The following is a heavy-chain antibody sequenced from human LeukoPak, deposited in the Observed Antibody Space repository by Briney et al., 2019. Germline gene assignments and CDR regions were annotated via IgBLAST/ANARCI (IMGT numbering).Heavy chain of an antibody. J-gene: IGHJ3*02. CDR1: GFTFSDYY. CDR3: AKEGTDAFDI. V-gene: IGHV3-11*01. D-gene: IGHD1-1*01. CDR2: ISSSSSRI. Sequence: GGSLRLSCAASGFTFSDYYMAWIRQAPGRGPEWLSYISSSSSRIYYVDSVRGRFTISRDNAKNSLYLQMNSLRAEDTAVYYCAKEGTDAFDIWGQGTMVTVSS.